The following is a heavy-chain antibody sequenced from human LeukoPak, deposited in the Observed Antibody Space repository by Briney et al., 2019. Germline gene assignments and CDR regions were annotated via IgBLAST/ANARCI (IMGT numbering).Heavy chain of an antibody. CDR3: ARTRYCSGGSCLDY. J-gene: IGHJ4*02. Sequence: ASVKVSCKASGYTFTSYGISWVRQAPGQGLEWMGWISAYNGNTDYAQKLQGRVTMTTDTSTSTAYMELRSLRSDDTAVYYCARTRYCSGGSCLDYWGQGTLVTVSS. D-gene: IGHD2-15*01. CDR1: GYTFTSYG. CDR2: ISAYNGNT. V-gene: IGHV1-18*01.